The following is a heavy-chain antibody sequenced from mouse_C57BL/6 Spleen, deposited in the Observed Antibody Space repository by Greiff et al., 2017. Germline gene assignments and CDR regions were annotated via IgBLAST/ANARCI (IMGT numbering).Heavy chain of an antibody. CDR1: GYTFTSYW. Sequence: QVQLQQPGTELVKPGASVKLSCKASGYTFTSYWMHWVKQRPGQGLEWIRNINPSNGGTNYNEKFKSKATLTVDKSSSTAYMQLSSLTSEDSAVYYCARGYYGSSLYYAMDYWGQGTSVTVSS. CDR3: ARGYYGSSLYYAMDY. J-gene: IGHJ4*01. CDR2: INPSNGGT. D-gene: IGHD1-1*01. V-gene: IGHV1-53*01.